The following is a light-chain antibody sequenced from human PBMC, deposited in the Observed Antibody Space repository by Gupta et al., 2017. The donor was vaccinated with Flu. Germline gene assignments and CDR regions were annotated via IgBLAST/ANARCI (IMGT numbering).Light chain of an antibody. CDR2: HVS. V-gene: IGKV2-30*01. Sequence: DVVLTQSPLSLPVTLGQQASISCRSSQSLVYSDGVTDLNWFQQRPGQSPSRLLHHVSNRNPTVPDRICGSGSCSDFTLRISRGEAEDVGVYYYMHHGGCPPYTFGQGTKLEIK. CDR3: MHHGGCPPYT. CDR1: QSLVYSDGVTD. J-gene: IGKJ2*01.